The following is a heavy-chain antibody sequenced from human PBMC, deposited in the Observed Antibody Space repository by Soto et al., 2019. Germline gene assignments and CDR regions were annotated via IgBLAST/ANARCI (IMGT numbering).Heavy chain of an antibody. D-gene: IGHD3-16*01. Sequence: SEPQSLTCAVAGGYISSGGYSWSWKRQQPGKGLEWIGYIYHSGSTYYNPSLKSRVTISVDRSKNQFSLKLSSVTAADTAVYYFARGGESFTRTNWFDPWGQGTLVTVSS. CDR1: GGYISSGGYS. J-gene: IGHJ5*02. CDR2: IYHSGST. V-gene: IGHV4-30-2*01. CDR3: ARGGESFTRTNWFDP.